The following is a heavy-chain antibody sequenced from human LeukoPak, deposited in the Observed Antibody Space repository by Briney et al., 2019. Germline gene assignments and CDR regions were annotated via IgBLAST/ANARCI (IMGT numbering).Heavy chain of an antibody. J-gene: IGHJ3*02. CDR2: INHSGST. V-gene: IGHV4-34*01. CDR1: GDSFSSGRYY. Sequence: PSETLSLTCTVSGDSFSSGRYYWSWIRQPPGKGLEWIGEINHSGSTNYNPSLKSRVTISVDTSKNQFSLKLSSVTAADTAVYYCARGKIPYDAFDIWGQGTMVTVSS. CDR3: ARGKIPYDAFDI.